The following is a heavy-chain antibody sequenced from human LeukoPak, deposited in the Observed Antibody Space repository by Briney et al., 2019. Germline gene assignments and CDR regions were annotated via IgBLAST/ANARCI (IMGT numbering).Heavy chain of an antibody. CDR3: ASSLLRYFDWPGYYYYMDV. D-gene: IGHD3-9*01. J-gene: IGHJ6*03. CDR2: IIPIFGTA. V-gene: IGHV1-69*05. CDR1: GGTFSSYA. Sequence: GASVKVSCKASGGTFSSYAISWVRQAPGQGLEWTGGIIPIFGTANYAQKFQGRVTITTDESTSTAYMELSSLRSEDTAVYYCASSLLRYFDWPGYYYYMDVWGKGTTVTVSS.